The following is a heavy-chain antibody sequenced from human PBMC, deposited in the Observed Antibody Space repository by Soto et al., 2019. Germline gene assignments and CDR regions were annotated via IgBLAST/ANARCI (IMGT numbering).Heavy chain of an antibody. Sequence: QVQLVQSGAEVKKPGSSVKVSCKASGGTFSSYAISWVRQAPGQGLEWMGGIIPIFGTANYAQKFQGRVTITADESTSTAYMELSSLRSEDTAVYYCARERGDHSILGVDGENWFDPWGQGTLVTVSS. J-gene: IGHJ5*02. CDR1: GGTFSSYA. CDR3: ARERGDHSILGVDGENWFDP. V-gene: IGHV1-69*01. CDR2: IIPIFGTA. D-gene: IGHD3-3*01.